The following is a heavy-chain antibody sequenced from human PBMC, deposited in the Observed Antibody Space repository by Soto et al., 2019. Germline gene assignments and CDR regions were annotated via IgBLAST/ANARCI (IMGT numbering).Heavy chain of an antibody. Sequence: QVQRQESGPGLVKPSGTLSLTCAVSGASLSSSRWWSWVRQPPGKGLEWIGEINHRGSTNTKPSLKSRVTISVDKSKNQFSLNLTSLTAADTAVYYCVRDDSPSGSYFYWGQGILVTVSS. CDR1: GASLSSSRW. V-gene: IGHV4-4*02. J-gene: IGHJ4*02. CDR3: VRDDSPSGSYFY. D-gene: IGHD1-26*01. CDR2: INHRGST.